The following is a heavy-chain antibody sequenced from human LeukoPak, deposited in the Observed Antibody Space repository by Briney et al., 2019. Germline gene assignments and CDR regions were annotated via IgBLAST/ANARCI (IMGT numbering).Heavy chain of an antibody. D-gene: IGHD3-22*01. CDR1: GFTFSTYA. CDR2: ISTTGSTV. CDR3: AKDFPHYYESSHGMDA. J-gene: IGHJ6*02. Sequence: GGSLRLSCAASGFTFSTYAMHWVRQAPGKGLEWVSYISTTGSTVYYADSVEGRFTISRDNAKNLLYLQMNSLRAEDAAVYYCAKDFPHYYESSHGMDAWGQGTTVTVSS. V-gene: IGHV3-48*03.